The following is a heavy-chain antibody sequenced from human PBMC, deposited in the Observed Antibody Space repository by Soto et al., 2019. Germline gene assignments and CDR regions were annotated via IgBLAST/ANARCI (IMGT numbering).Heavy chain of an antibody. J-gene: IGHJ5*02. CDR3: VRRTSEIVVAPSTASSWCAP. V-gene: IGHV3-21*06. Sequence: EVHLVESGGGLVKPGESLRLSCVASGFSFTTHSMNWVRQAPGRGLEWVSSISPNSDYIYYADSLKGRFTISRDNAKNSLWWQMNSLRAEDTARYYCVRRTSEIVVAPSTASSWCAPWGQGTLVTVSS. D-gene: IGHD2-2*01. CDR1: GFSFTTHS. CDR2: ISPNSDYI.